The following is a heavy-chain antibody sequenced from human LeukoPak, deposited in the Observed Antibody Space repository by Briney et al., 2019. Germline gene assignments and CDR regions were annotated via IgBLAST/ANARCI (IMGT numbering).Heavy chain of an antibody. J-gene: IGHJ3*02. V-gene: IGHV3-48*04. CDR1: GFTFSSYS. Sequence: PGGSLRLSCAASGFTFSSYSMNWVRQAPGKGLEWVSYISSSGSTIYYADSVKGRFTISRDNAKNSLYLQMNSLRAEDTAVYYCARDLSGYDGDDAFDIWGQGTMVTVSS. CDR2: ISSSGSTI. D-gene: IGHD5-12*01. CDR3: ARDLSGYDGDDAFDI.